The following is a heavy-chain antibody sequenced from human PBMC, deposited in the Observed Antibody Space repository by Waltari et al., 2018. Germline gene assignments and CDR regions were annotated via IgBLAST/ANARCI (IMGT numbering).Heavy chain of an antibody. D-gene: IGHD6-13*01. CDR2: IYTSGST. CDR3: ARVVPYSSSRDAFDI. CDR1: GGSISSYY. Sequence: QVQLQESGPGLVKPSETLSLTCTVSGGSISSYYWSWIPQPAGKGLEWIGRIYTSGSTNYNPSLKSRVTISVDKSKNQFSLKLSSVTAADTAVYYCARVVPYSSSRDAFDIWGQGTMVTVSS. V-gene: IGHV4-4*07. J-gene: IGHJ3*02.